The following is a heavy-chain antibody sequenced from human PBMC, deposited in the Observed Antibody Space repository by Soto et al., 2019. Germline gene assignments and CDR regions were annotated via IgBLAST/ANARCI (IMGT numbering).Heavy chain of an antibody. J-gene: IGHJ6*02. CDR2: IWYDGSNK. V-gene: IGHV3-33*01. CDR3: ASGKAYCSGGSCLLRHYYYGMDV. CDR1: GFTFSSYG. Sequence: GGSLRLSCAASGFTFSSYGMHWVRQAPGKGLEWVAVIWYDGSNKYYADSVKGRFTISRDNSKNTLYLQMNSLRAEDTAVYYCASGKAYCSGGSCLLRHYYYGMDVWGQGTTVTVSS. D-gene: IGHD2-15*01.